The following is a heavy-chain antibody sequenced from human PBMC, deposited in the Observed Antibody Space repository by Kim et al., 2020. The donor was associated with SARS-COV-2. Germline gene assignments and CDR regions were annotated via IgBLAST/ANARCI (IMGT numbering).Heavy chain of an antibody. Sequence: GGSLRLSCAASGFTFSSYAMHWVRQAPGKGLEWVAVISYDGSNKYYADSVKGRFTISRDNSKNTLYLQMNSLRAEDTAVYYCARAGSGVHCGGDCYSGPFYFYYYGMDVWGQGTTGTVSS. CDR3: ARAGSGVHCGGDCYSGPFYFYYYGMDV. CDR1: GFTFSSYA. D-gene: IGHD2-21*02. V-gene: IGHV3-30-3*01. CDR2: ISYDGSNK. J-gene: IGHJ6*02.